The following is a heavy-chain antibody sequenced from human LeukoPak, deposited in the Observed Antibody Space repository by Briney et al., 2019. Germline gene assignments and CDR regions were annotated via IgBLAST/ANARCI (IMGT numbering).Heavy chain of an antibody. Sequence: PSETLSLTCAVYGGSFSGYYWSWIRQPPGKGLEWIGEINHSGSTNYNPSLKSRVTISVDTSKNQFSLKLSSVTAADTAVYYCARGYGDPTDKFDYWAREPWSPSPQ. CDR3: ARGYGDPTDKFDY. CDR2: INHSGST. CDR1: GGSFSGYY. D-gene: IGHD4-17*01. J-gene: IGHJ4*02. V-gene: IGHV4-34*01.